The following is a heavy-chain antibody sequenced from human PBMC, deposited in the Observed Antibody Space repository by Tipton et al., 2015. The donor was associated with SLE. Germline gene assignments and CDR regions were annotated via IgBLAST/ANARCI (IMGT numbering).Heavy chain of an antibody. CDR1: GFTFSSYG. CDR3: AKVHAEYSSSSCYYDYGMEV. CDR2: IRYDGSNK. V-gene: IGHV3-30*02. D-gene: IGHD6-6*01. J-gene: IGHJ6*02. Sequence: SLRLSCAASGFTFSSYGMHWFRQAPGKGLEWVAFIRYDGSNKYYADSVKGRFTISRDNSKNTLYLQMTSLRAEDTAVYYCAKVHAEYSSSSCYYDYGMEVWGQGTTVAVS.